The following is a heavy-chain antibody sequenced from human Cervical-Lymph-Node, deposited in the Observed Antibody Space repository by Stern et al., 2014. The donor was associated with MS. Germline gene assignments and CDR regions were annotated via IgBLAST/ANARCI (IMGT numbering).Heavy chain of an antibody. V-gene: IGHV3-23*04. CDR1: GFTFSSYA. CDR2: ISGSGGST. CDR3: AKATYYDFWSGYSQPNWFDP. D-gene: IGHD3-3*01. Sequence: EMPLVESGGGLVQPGGSLRLSCAASGFTFSSYAMSWVRQAPGKGLEWVSAISGSGGSTHYADSVKGRFTISRDNSKNTLYLQMNSLRAEDTAVYYCAKATYYDFWSGYSQPNWFDPWGQGTLVTVSS. J-gene: IGHJ5*02.